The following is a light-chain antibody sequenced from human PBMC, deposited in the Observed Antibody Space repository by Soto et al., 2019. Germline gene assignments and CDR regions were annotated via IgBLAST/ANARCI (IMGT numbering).Light chain of an antibody. Sequence: DIQMNQSLCVLSANVGEAVTLTCLASQALSNYLAWYQQKPGKAPDLLIYSASTLQSGVPSRFSGSGSETEFSLTISSLQPEDFATYYCQQLNSYPRTFGQGTKVDIK. CDR2: SAS. CDR1: QALSNY. J-gene: IGKJ1*01. V-gene: IGKV1-9*01. CDR3: QQLNSYPRT.